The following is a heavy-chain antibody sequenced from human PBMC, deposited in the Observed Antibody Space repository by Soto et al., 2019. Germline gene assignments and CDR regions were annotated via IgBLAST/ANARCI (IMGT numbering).Heavy chain of an antibody. J-gene: IGHJ1*01. CDR1: GGSISSGGYY. CDR2: IYYSGST. CDR3: ARGAVVVAAPPLETGFEH. D-gene: IGHD2-15*01. Sequence: SETQSLTCTVSGGSISSGGYYWSWIRQHPGKGLEWIGYIYYSGSTYYNPSLKSRVTISVDTSKNQFSLKLSSVAAADTAVYYCARGAVVVAAPPLETGFEHWGQGTLVTVSS. V-gene: IGHV4-31*03.